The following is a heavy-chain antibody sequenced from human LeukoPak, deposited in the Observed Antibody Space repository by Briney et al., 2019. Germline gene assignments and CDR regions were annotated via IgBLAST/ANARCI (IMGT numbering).Heavy chain of an antibody. CDR2: ISSNSLHI. J-gene: IGHJ4*02. Sequence: PGGSLRLSCAASGFTFSDQSMNWVRQAPGKGLEWVSSISSNSLHIFYADSVKGRFTISRDNAKNSLYLQMNNLRAEDTAVYYCAKSGISIVGATRRGLDYFDYWGQGTLVTVSS. V-gene: IGHV3-21*01. CDR1: GFTFSDQS. CDR3: AKSGISIVGATRRGLDYFDY. D-gene: IGHD1-26*01.